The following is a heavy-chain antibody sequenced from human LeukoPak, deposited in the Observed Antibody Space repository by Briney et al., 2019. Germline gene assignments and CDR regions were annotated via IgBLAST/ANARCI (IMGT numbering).Heavy chain of an antibody. CDR3: AKTGELPYCGGDCSSPTWFDP. D-gene: IGHD2-21*02. CDR2: ISGSGGST. CDR1: GFTFSSYE. J-gene: IGHJ5*02. V-gene: IGHV3-23*01. Sequence: GGSLRLSCAASGFTFSSYEMNWVRQAPGKGLEWVSAISGSGGSTYYADSVKGRFTISRDNSKNTLYLQMNSLRAEDTAVYYRAKTGELPYCGGDCSSPTWFDPWGQGTLVTVSS.